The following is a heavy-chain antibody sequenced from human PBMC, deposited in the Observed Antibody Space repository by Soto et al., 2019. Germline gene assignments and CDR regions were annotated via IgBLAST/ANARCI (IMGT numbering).Heavy chain of an antibody. J-gene: IGHJ6*02. D-gene: IGHD3-10*01. CDR2: VNWNSGRI. CDR1: GFTFDEYA. CDR3: AKDRGSGSYAANYYYYGMDV. V-gene: IGHV3-9*01. Sequence: GGSLRLSCAASGFTFDEYAMHWVRQAPGKGLEWVSGVNWNSGRIGYADSVKGRFTISRDNAKTSLYLQMNSLRAEDTALYYCAKDRGSGSYAANYYYYGMDVWGQGTTVTVSS.